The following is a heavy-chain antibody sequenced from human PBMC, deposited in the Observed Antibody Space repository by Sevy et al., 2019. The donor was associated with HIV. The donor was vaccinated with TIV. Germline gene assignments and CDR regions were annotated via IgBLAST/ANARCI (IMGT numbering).Heavy chain of an antibody. D-gene: IGHD6-19*01. CDR1: GFTFSSYW. Sequence: GGSLRLSCAASGFTFSSYWMHWVRQAPGKGLVWVSRINSDGSSTSYADSVKGRFTISRDNAKNTLYLQMNSLRAEDTAVYYCARETGYSSGWYSWFDPGAREPWSPSPQ. CDR3: ARETGYSSGWYSWFDP. J-gene: IGHJ5*02. CDR2: INSDGSST. V-gene: IGHV3-74*01.